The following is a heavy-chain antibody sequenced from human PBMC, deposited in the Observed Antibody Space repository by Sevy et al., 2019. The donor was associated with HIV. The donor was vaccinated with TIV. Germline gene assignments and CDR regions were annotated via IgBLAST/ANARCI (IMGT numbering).Heavy chain of an antibody. Sequence: GESLKISCAASGFTFSSYAMSWVRQAPGKGLEWVSAISGSGGSTYYADSVKGRFTISRDNSKNTLYLQMNSLRAEDTAVYYCANGYYYDSSGYYYGSAFDIWGQGTMVTVSS. CDR2: ISGSGGST. D-gene: IGHD3-22*01. CDR3: ANGYYYDSSGYYYGSAFDI. V-gene: IGHV3-23*01. CDR1: GFTFSSYA. J-gene: IGHJ3*02.